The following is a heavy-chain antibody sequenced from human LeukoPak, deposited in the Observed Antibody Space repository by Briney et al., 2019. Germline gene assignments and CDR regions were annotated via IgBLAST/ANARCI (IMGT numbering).Heavy chain of an antibody. CDR1: EFSFSDYG. J-gene: IGHJ4*02. Sequence: GGSLRLSCAASEFSFSDYGMHWVRQAPGKGLEWVAFIQYDGSDKFYADSVRGRFTISRDNSKNTLYLQMNSLRAEDTAVYYCRDPFDYWGQGTLVTVSS. CDR2: IQYDGSDK. CDR3: RDPFDY. V-gene: IGHV3-30*02.